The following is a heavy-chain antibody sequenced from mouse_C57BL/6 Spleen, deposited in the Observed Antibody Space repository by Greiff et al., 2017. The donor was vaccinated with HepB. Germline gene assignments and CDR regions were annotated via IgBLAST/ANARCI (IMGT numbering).Heavy chain of an antibody. V-gene: IGHV1-76*01. D-gene: IGHD2-4*01. CDR3: ATNYEGYAMDY. J-gene: IGHJ4*01. Sequence: VQLQQSGAELVRPGASVKLSCKASGYTFTDYYINWVKQRPGQGLEWIARIYPGSGNTYYNEKFKGKATLTAEKSSSTAYMQLSSLTSEDSAVYFCATNYEGYAMDYWGQGTSVTVSS. CDR2: IYPGSGNT. CDR1: GYTFTDYY.